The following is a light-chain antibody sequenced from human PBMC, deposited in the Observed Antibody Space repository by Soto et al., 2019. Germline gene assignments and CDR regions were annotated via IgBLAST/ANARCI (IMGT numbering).Light chain of an antibody. CDR2: EVS. CDR3: SSYTSSSTLDWV. Sequence: QSALTQPASVSGSPGQSITISCTGTSSDVGGYNYVSWYQQHPGKAPKLMIYEVSNRPSGVSNRFSGSKSGNTASLTISGVQAEDEADYYCSSYTSSSTLDWVFGGGTQLTVL. J-gene: IGLJ3*02. V-gene: IGLV2-14*01. CDR1: SSDVGGYNY.